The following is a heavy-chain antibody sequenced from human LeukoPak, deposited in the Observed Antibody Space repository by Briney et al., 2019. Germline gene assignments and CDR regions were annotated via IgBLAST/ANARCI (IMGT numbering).Heavy chain of an antibody. CDR2: ISSSSSYI. V-gene: IGHV3-21*01. J-gene: IGHJ4*02. D-gene: IGHD1-26*01. Sequence: GGSLRLSCAASGFTFSSYSMNWVRQAPGKGLEWVSSISSSSSYIYYADSVKGRFTISRDNAKNSLYLQMNSLRAEDTAVYYCARDPRPGSYSTDYWGQGTLVTVSS. CDR1: GFTFSSYS. CDR3: ARDPRPGSYSTDY.